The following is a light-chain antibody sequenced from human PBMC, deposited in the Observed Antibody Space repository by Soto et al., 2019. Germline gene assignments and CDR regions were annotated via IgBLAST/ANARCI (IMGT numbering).Light chain of an antibody. Sequence: QSVLTQPPSVYGAPGQRVTISCTGSSSNIGAGYDVHWYQQLPGTAPKLLIYGNSNRPSGVPDRFSGSKSGTSASLAITGLQAEDEADYYCQSYDSSLSGVVFGGGTKLPVL. V-gene: IGLV1-40*01. CDR2: GNS. J-gene: IGLJ2*01. CDR3: QSYDSSLSGVV. CDR1: SSNIGAGYD.